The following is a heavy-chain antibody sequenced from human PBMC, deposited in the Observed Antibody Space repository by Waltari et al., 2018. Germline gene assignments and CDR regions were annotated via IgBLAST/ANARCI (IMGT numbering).Heavy chain of an antibody. Sequence: EVHLVESGGGLVQPGGSLRLSCAASGFTFSTYCMTWVGQAPGKGVEWVAKRKGEGSQSTWVASANGRFTISRDTANNALYLQMNSLRAEDTAVYYCARDPHYSNFDYWGQGTLVTDAS. CDR2: RKGEGSQS. CDR1: GFTFSTYC. D-gene: IGHD4-4*01. CDR3: ARDPHYSNFDY. J-gene: IGHJ4*02. V-gene: IGHV3-7*01.